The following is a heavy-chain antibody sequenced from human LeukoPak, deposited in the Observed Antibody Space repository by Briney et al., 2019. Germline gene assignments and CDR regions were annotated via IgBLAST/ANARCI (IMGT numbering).Heavy chain of an antibody. V-gene: IGHV1-2*02. CDR3: ARERYCSSTSCYNEIDY. CDR2: INPNSGGT. J-gene: IGHJ4*02. D-gene: IGHD2-2*02. CDR1: GYTFTGYY. Sequence: GASVKVSCKASGYTFTGYYMHWVRQAPGQGLEWMGWINPNSGGTNYAQKFQGRVTMTRDTSTSTAYMELSRLRSDDTAVYYCARERYCSSTSCYNEIDYWGQGTLVTVSS.